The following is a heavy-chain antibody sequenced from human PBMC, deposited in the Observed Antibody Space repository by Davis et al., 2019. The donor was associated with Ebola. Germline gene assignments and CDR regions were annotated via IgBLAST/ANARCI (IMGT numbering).Heavy chain of an antibody. J-gene: IGHJ4*02. V-gene: IGHV4-59*01. CDR2: IYYSGST. CDR3: ARGFGATFDY. Sequence: SETLSLTCTVPGGSISSYYWSWIRQPPGKGLEWIGYIYYSGSTNYNPSLKSRVTISVDTSKNQFSLKLSSVTAADTAVYYCARGFGATFDYWGQGTLVTVSS. D-gene: IGHD3-16*01. CDR1: GGSISSYY.